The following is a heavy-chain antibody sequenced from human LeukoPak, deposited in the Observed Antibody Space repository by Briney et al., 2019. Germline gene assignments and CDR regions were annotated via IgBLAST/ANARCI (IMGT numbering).Heavy chain of an antibody. Sequence: PSATLSLTCTVSGGSIRGSNYYWGCVRPAPGKGLEWIVTIHYGVNSYSNPYLKSRVTTSVDTSKSQFSLHVNSVTVADTAVYDSARQASPIIPAAEGGGSCFDYWGQGSLVIVSS. CDR3: ARQASPIIPAAEGGGSCFDY. CDR2: IHYGVNS. V-gene: IGHV4-39*01. CDR1: GGSIRGSNYY. J-gene: IGHJ4*02. D-gene: IGHD2-2*01.